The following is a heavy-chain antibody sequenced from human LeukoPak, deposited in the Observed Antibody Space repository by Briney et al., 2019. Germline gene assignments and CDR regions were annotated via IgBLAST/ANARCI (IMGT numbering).Heavy chain of an antibody. D-gene: IGHD2/OR15-2a*01. CDR1: GFTFSNYA. CDR2: ISYDGSNK. J-gene: IGHJ4*02. CDR3: ARLGMIQAYSTEDY. V-gene: IGHV3-30*14. Sequence: PGGSLRLSCAASGFTFSNYAMHWVRQAPGKGLEWVAVISYDGSNKYYADSVKGRFTISRDNAKNTLYLQMDNLRAEDTAVYYCARLGMIQAYSTEDYWGQGTLVTVSS.